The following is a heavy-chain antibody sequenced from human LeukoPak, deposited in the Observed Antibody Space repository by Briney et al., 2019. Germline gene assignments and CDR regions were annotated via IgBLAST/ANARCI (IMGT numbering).Heavy chain of an antibody. CDR3: AREGDGALTYDY. D-gene: IGHD1-14*01. J-gene: IGHJ4*02. CDR2: ISSSSSYI. CDR1: GFTFSSYS. V-gene: IGHV3-21*01. Sequence: GGSLRLSCAASGFTFSSYSMNWVRQAPGKGLEWVSSISSSSSYIYYADSVKGRFTISRDNAKNSLYLQMNSLRAEDTAVYYCAREGDGALTYDYWDQGTLVTVSS.